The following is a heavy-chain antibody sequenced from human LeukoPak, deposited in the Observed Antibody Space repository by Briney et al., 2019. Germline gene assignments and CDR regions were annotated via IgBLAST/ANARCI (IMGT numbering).Heavy chain of an antibody. CDR2: ISSSSSTI. CDR3: ARDLIVGGFDYGMDV. Sequence: GGSLRLSCAASGFTFSSYSMNWVRQAPGMGLEWVSYISSSSSTIYYADSVKGRFTISRDNAKNSLYLQMNSLRAEDTAVYYCARDLIVGGFDYGMDVWGQGTTVTVSS. D-gene: IGHD3-10*01. CDR1: GFTFSSYS. V-gene: IGHV3-48*01. J-gene: IGHJ6*02.